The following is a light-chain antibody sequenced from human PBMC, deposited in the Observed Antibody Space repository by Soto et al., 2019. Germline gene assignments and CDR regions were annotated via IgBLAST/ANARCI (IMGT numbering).Light chain of an antibody. V-gene: IGLV1-51*01. Sequence: QSVLTQSPSVSAAPGQKVTISCSGSSSNIGNNYVSWYQQLPGTAPKLLIYDNNKRPSGIPDRFSGSKSGTSASLTISGLQSEDEADYYCATWDDSLNGLYVFGPGTKLTVL. CDR2: DNN. CDR1: SSNIGNNY. J-gene: IGLJ1*01. CDR3: ATWDDSLNGLYV.